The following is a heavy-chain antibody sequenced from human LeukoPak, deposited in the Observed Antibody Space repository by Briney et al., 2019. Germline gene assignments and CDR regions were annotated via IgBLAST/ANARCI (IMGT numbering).Heavy chain of an antibody. J-gene: IGHJ3*02. Sequence: ASVKVSCKASVYTFTAYYIHWVRQAPGQGLEWMGWIKPDSGVTNYAQKFQGRVTMTRDTSITTAYMELSRLRSDDTAFYYCARGGYCGGDCYYAFDIWGQGTMVTVSS. CDR1: VYTFTAYY. CDR2: IKPDSGVT. V-gene: IGHV1-2*02. CDR3: ARGGYCGGDCYYAFDI. D-gene: IGHD2-21*02.